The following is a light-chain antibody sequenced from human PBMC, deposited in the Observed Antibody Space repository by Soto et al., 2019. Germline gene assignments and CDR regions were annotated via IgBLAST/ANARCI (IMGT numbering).Light chain of an antibody. V-gene: IGKV3-15*01. CDR2: DVS. Sequence: VMTQPPATLSVSTGERATLSCRAGQGVTTNFAWYQQKSGQSPRLLIYDVSIRATGVPARFSATGSETDFTLTISGLQSEDSAVYFCQQYNNWPFSFGQGTRLENK. CDR1: QGVTTN. CDR3: QQYNNWPFS. J-gene: IGKJ5*01.